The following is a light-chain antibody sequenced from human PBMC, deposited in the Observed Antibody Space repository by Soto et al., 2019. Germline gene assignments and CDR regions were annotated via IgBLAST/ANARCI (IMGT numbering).Light chain of an antibody. CDR3: QQYGSPIT. Sequence: EILLTQSPSTLGLSPGERATLSRRASQSVSRNLAWYQQKPGQAPRLLIYDASNRATGIPARFSGSGSVTDFTLTISSLEPEDFAVYYCQQYGSPITFGQGTRLEIK. CDR1: QSVSRN. J-gene: IGKJ5*01. CDR2: DAS. V-gene: IGKV3-11*01.